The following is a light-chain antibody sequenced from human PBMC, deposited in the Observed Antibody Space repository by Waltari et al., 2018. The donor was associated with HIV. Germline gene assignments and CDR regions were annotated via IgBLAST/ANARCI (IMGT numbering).Light chain of an antibody. CDR3: QHRGDWYT. CDR2: DAS. Sequence: EIVLSQSPASLSLSPGERATLSCRASQRLSKYLAWYQQKTGQAPRLLIYDASTRVTGIPSRFRGSGSGTNITLTISSLDPGDFAIYYCQHRGDWYTFGQGTKLEI. V-gene: IGKV3-11*01. CDR1: QRLSKY. J-gene: IGKJ2*01.